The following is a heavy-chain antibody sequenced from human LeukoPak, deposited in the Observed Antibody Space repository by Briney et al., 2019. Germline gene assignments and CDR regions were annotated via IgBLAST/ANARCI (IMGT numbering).Heavy chain of an antibody. J-gene: IGHJ4*02. V-gene: IGHV3-74*01. D-gene: IGHD3-3*01. CDR1: GFTFSNFW. CDR3: ATFGVIVRNNYLDY. Sequence: GGSLRLSCAASGFTFSNFWMHWVRQAPGKGLVWVSRINTDGTSTTYADSVKGRFSISRDNSKNTLYLQMSSLRAEDTAVYYCATFGVIVRNNYLDYWGQGALVAVSS. CDR2: INTDGTST.